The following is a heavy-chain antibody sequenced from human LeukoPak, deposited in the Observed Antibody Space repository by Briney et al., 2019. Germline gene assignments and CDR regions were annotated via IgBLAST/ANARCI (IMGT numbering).Heavy chain of an antibody. V-gene: IGHV3-30*04. D-gene: IGHD3-10*01. CDR3: ASLWFGELFGAFDI. Sequence: GGSLRLSCAASGFTFSSYAMHWVRQAPGKGLEWVAVISYDGSNKYYADSVKGRFTISRDNSKNTLYLQMNSLRAEDTAVYYCASLWFGELFGAFDIWGQGTMVTVSS. CDR2: ISYDGSNK. CDR1: GFTFSSYA. J-gene: IGHJ3*02.